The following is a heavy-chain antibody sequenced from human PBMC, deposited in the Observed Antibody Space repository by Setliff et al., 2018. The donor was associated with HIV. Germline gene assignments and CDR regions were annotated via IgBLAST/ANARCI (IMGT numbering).Heavy chain of an antibody. CDR1: GYTFTSYG. V-gene: IGHV1-18*01. CDR3: ARDSTRWELPYYYMDV. D-gene: IGHD2-15*01. Sequence: ASVKVSCKASGYTFTSYGISWVRQAPGQGLEWMGWISAYNGNTNYAQKLQGRVTMTTDTSASTAHMELSSLRSEDTAVYYCARDSTRWELPYYYMDVWGNGTTVTVSS. J-gene: IGHJ6*03. CDR2: ISAYNGNT.